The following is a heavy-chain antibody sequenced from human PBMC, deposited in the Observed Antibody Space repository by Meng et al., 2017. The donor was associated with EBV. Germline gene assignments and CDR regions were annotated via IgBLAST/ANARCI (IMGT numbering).Heavy chain of an antibody. CDR1: GGSVNNESYY. J-gene: IGHJ5*02. CDR3: ARGDYTNYPRWFDP. D-gene: IGHD4-11*01. CDR2: IYYTGST. Sequence: QVQRQESGPGLVKPSVTLSLTCTVSGGSVNNESYYWGWIRQPPGKGLEYIGYIYYTGSTNYNSSLKSRVTISLDKSKNQFSLKLTSLTAADTAIYYCARGDYTNYPRWFDPWGQGTLVTVSS. V-gene: IGHV4-61*01.